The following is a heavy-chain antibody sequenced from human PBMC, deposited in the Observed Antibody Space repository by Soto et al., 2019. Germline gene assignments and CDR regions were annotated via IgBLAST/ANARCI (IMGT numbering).Heavy chain of an antibody. CDR1: GASISGYY. J-gene: IGHJ5*02. D-gene: IGHD1-1*01. V-gene: IGHV4-4*07. CDR2: IYATGTT. Sequence: SETLSLTCTVSGASISGYYWSWIRKSAGKGLEWIGRIYATGTTDYNPSLKSRVMMSVDTSKKQLSLKLRSVTAADTAVYYCVRDGTKTLRDWFDPWGQGISVTVSS. CDR3: VRDGTKTLRDWFDP.